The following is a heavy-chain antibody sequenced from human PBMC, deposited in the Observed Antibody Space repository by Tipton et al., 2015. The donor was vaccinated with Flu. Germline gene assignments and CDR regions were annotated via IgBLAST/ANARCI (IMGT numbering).Heavy chain of an antibody. V-gene: IGHV4-30-4*01. Sequence: PGLVKPSQTLSLTCTVSGGSITSGDFYWSWIRQPPGKGLEWIGYIHYSGSTSYNPSLKSRVTISIDTSKNQFSLNMRSVTAADMAVYYCARRDYSNYVSDPKSWFDPWGQGTLVAVSS. CDR3: ARRDYSNYVSDPKSWFDP. CDR1: GGSITSGDFY. J-gene: IGHJ5*02. CDR2: IHYSGST. D-gene: IGHD4-11*01.